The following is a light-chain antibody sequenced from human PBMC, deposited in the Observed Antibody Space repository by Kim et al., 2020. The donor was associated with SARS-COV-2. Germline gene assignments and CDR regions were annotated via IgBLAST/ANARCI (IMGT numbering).Light chain of an antibody. Sequence: SPGERTTLACRASQSVSLSYLAWYQQNPGQAPRLLIYGASSRATGIPDRFSGSGSETDFTLTISRLEPEDLAVYYCQQYGSSPRTFGQGTKVDIK. J-gene: IGKJ1*01. CDR2: GAS. CDR1: QSVSLSY. CDR3: QQYGSSPRT. V-gene: IGKV3-20*01.